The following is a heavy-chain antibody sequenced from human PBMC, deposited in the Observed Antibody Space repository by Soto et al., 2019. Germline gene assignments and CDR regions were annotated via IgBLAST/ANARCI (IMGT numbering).Heavy chain of an antibody. CDR3: ARDAYYYDSSGYLNWFDP. CDR1: GYTFTSYG. J-gene: IGHJ5*02. V-gene: IGHV1-18*01. Sequence: ASVKVSCKASGYTFTSYGISWVRQAPGQGLEWMGWISAYNGNTNYAQKLQGRVTMTTDTSTSTAYMELRSLRSDDTAVYYCARDAYYYDSSGYLNWFDPWGQGTLVTVSS. D-gene: IGHD3-22*01. CDR2: ISAYNGNT.